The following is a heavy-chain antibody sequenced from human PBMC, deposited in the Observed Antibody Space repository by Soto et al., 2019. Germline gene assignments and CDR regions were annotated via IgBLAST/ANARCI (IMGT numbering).Heavy chain of an antibody. Sequence: EVQLVESGGGLVQPGGSLRLSCAASGFTFSNYWMTWVRQAPGKGLEWVANIKQDGSEKYYVDSVKGRFTISRDNAKNSLYLELNSLRAEGTAVYYCVRVSGYCRFSDCNGDAVDIWGQGTKVTVSS. CDR2: IKQDGSEK. J-gene: IGHJ3*02. CDR3: VRVSGYCRFSDCNGDAVDI. V-gene: IGHV3-7*01. CDR1: GFTFSNYW. D-gene: IGHD2-2*03.